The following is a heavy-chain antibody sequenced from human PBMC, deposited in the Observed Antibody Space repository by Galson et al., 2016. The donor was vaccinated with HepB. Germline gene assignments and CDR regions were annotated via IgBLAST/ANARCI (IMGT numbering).Heavy chain of an antibody. Sequence: SLRLSCAASGFTFISNYDMHWVRQAPGKGLEWVSAIGITGDTHYSGSVKGRFTISREKAENSLYLQVNSLTAGDTAVYFCARGQELVPGGMDVWGQGTTVTVSS. V-gene: IGHV3-13*01. CDR1: GFTFISNYD. D-gene: IGHD6-13*01. CDR3: ARGQELVPGGMDV. CDR2: IGITGDT. J-gene: IGHJ6*02.